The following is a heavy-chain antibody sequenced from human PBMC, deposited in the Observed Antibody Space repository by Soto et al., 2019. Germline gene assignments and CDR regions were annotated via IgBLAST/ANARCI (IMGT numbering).Heavy chain of an antibody. D-gene: IGHD3-16*01. CDR1: GFTFGGYA. Sequence: PGGSQRLSCTTSGFTFGGYALSWVRQAPGKGLEGVGFIRRNAYGGTTDYAASVKGRFTISRDDSKSIAYLQMNSLRTEDTALYYCTRASSLDFDFWGQGTLVTVSS. V-gene: IGHV3-49*04. J-gene: IGHJ4*02. CDR3: TRASSLDFDF. CDR2: IRRNAYGGTT.